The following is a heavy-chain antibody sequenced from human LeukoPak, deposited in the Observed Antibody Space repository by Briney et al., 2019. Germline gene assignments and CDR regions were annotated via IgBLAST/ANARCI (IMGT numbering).Heavy chain of an antibody. Sequence: SETLSLTCAVSGYSISSSNWWGWIRQPPGKGLEWIGYIYYSGTTYYSPSLKSRVTMSVDTSKNQFSLKLSSVTAVDTAVYYCARTDRHWSSVDPWGQGTLVTASS. CDR2: IYYSGTT. V-gene: IGHV4-28*01. D-gene: IGHD2-8*02. CDR1: GYSISSSNW. CDR3: ARTDRHWSSVDP. J-gene: IGHJ5*02.